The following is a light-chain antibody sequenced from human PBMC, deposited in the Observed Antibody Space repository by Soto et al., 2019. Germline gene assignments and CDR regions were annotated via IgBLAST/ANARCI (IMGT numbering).Light chain of an antibody. CDR1: QSFSSSY. V-gene: IGKV3-20*01. CDR2: GAS. J-gene: IGKJ4*01. Sequence: EIVLTQSPGTLSLSPGERATLSCRAIQSFSSSYLAWYQQKPGQAPRLLIYGASSRATGIPDRFSGSGSGTDFTLTIRRLEPEDFAVYYCQQYGSSPLTFGGGTKVDIK. CDR3: QQYGSSPLT.